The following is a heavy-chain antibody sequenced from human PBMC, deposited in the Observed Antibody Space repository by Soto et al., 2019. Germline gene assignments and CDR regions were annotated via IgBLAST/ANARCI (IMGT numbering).Heavy chain of an antibody. CDR2: INASNGNT. V-gene: IGHV1-3*01. CDR1: EDAFTRYV. D-gene: IGHD6-13*01. J-gene: IGHJ6*02. CDR3: ATSTIDNSTWKQHFYGMDV. Sequence: ASVKVSCKASEDAFTRYVIHWVRQAPGQRLEWMGWINASNGNTKYSQNFQGRVTITRDASASTAYMELSSLRSQDTAVYYCATSTIDNSTWKQHFYGMDVWGQGSTVTVSS.